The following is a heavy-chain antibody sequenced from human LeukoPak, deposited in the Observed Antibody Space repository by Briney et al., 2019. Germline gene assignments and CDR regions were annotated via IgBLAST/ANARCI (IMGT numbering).Heavy chain of an antibody. CDR1: GFTFSSYA. D-gene: IGHD5-18*01. Sequence: GGSLRLSCAASGFTFSSYAMSWVRQAPGKGLEWVSAISGSGGSTYYADSVKGRFTISRDNSKNTLYLQMNSLRAEDTTVYYCAKDVDTAMVTGWFDPWGQGTLVTVSS. CDR3: AKDVDTAMVTGWFDP. V-gene: IGHV3-23*01. CDR2: ISGSGGST. J-gene: IGHJ5*02.